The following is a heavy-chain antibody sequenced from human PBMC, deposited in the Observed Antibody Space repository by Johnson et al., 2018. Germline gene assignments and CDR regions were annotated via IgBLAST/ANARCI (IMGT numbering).Heavy chain of an antibody. CDR1: GYSFTSYW. CDR3: ARVLWFGESPDAFDI. CDR2: IYPGDSDN. Sequence: VQLVQSGAEVKKPGESLKISCKGSGYSFTSYWIGWVRQMPGKGLEWMGIIYPGDSDNRYSPSFQGPVTISADKSISTAYLQWSSLKASDTAMYYCARVLWFGESPDAFDIWGQGTMVTVSS. J-gene: IGHJ3*02. V-gene: IGHV5-51*03. D-gene: IGHD3-10*01.